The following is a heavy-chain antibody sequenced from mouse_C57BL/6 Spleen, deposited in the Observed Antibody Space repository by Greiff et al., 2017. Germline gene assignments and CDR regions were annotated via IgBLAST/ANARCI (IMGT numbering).Heavy chain of an antibody. CDR1: GFTFSDYG. Sequence: EVQRVESGGGLVKPGGSLKLSCAASGFTFSDYGMHWVRQAPEKGLEWVAYISSGSSTIYYADTVKGRFTISRDNAKNTLFLQMTSLRSEDTAMYYCARDGYSYFDVWGTGTTVTVSS. D-gene: IGHD2-3*01. CDR2: ISSGSSTI. CDR3: ARDGYSYFDV. J-gene: IGHJ1*03. V-gene: IGHV5-17*01.